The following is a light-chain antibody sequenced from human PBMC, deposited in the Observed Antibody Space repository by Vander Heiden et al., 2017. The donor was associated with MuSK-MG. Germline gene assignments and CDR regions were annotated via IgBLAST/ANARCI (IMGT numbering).Light chain of an antibody. J-gene: IGKJ3*01. V-gene: IGKV3-15*01. Sequence: EIVMTQSPATLSVSPGERATLSCRASQSVSNNLAWYQQKPGQAPRLLIYGASTRATGIPARFSGSGSGTEFTLTIYSLQSEDFAVYYCQQYNDWLFGHGTKVDVK. CDR2: GAS. CDR1: QSVSNN. CDR3: QQYNDWL.